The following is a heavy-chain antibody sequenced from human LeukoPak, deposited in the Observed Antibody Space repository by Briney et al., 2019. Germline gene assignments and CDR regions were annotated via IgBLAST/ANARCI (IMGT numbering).Heavy chain of an antibody. Sequence: GESLRISCKGSGYNFGTYWISWVRQMPGKGLEWMGKIDPSDSSTNYSPSFEGHVTISADKSTSTDYLQWSSLKASDTAMYYCGRLSDYWGQGTLVTVFS. CDR2: IDPSDSST. CDR3: GRLSDY. V-gene: IGHV5-10-1*01. CDR1: GYNFGTYW. J-gene: IGHJ4*02.